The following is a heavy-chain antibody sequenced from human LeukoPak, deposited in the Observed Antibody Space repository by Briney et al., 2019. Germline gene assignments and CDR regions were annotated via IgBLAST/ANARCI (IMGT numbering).Heavy chain of an antibody. CDR3: ARMWRADRRAGDAFDI. Sequence: PSETLSLTCTVSGGSISSYYWSWIRQPPGKGLEWIGYIYTSGSTNYNPSLKSRVTISVDTSKNQFSLKLSSVTAADTAVYYCARMWRADRRAGDAFDIWGQGTMVTVSS. CDR1: GGSISSYY. V-gene: IGHV4-4*09. D-gene: IGHD2-21*01. J-gene: IGHJ3*02. CDR2: IYTSGST.